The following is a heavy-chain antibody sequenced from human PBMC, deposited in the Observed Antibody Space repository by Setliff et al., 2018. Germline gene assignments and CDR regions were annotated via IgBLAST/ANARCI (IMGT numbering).Heavy chain of an antibody. V-gene: IGHV3-21*01. CDR1: GLPFSISS. J-gene: IGHJ4*02. Sequence: GGSLRLSCAASGLPFSISSMHWVRQAPGKGLEWVSSISDSSFHIYYRDSVRGRFTISRDNAKNSVDLQMSSLRPEDTAIYFCVRGLSDRVNWFAFDYWGQGTLVTVSS. CDR2: ISDSSFHI. D-gene: IGHD1-1*01. CDR3: VRGLSDRVNWFAFDY.